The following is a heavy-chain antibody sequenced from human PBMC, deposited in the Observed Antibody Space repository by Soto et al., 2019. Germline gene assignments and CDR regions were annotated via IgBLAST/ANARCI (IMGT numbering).Heavy chain of an antibody. Sequence: EVQLLESGGGLAQPGGSLRLSCAASAFTFSSYAMSWVRQAPGKGLEWVSAVSGSGDSTYYADSVKGRFTISRDNSKNPLDRQMNSLRAEDTAVYYCAKGRASDCPGCTQDYWGQGTLVTVSS. CDR2: VSGSGDST. V-gene: IGHV3-23*01. CDR1: AFTFSSYA. D-gene: IGHD2-21*02. CDR3: AKGRASDCPGCTQDY. J-gene: IGHJ4*02.